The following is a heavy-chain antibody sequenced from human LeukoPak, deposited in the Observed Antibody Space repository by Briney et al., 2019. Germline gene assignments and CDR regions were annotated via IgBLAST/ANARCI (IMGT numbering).Heavy chain of an antibody. V-gene: IGHV4-38-2*01. J-gene: IGHJ5*02. Sequence: SETLSLTCAVCGYSLSSGYYWGWIRQPPGKGLEWIGSIYHSGSTYYNPSLKSRVTISVDTSKNQFSLKLSSLTAADTAVYYCARVLCDYWSGPDGHWFDPWGPGTLATVSS. CDR3: ARVLCDYWSGPDGHWFDP. CDR1: GYSLSSGYY. D-gene: IGHD3-3*01. CDR2: IYHSGST.